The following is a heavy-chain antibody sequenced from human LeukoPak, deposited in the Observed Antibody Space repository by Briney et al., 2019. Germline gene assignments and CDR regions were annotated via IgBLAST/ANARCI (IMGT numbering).Heavy chain of an antibody. CDR2: IRSKANSYAT. Sequence: GGSLRLSCAASGFTFSGSAMHWVRQASGKGLEWVGRIRSKANSYATAYAASVKGRFTISRDDSKNTAYLQMNSLKTEDTAVYYCTRTDSSGYYLDAFDIWGQGTMVTASS. CDR1: GFTFSGSA. J-gene: IGHJ3*02. V-gene: IGHV3-73*01. D-gene: IGHD3-22*01. CDR3: TRTDSSGYYLDAFDI.